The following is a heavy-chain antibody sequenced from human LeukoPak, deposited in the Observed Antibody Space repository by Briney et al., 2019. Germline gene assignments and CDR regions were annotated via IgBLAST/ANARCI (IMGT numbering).Heavy chain of an antibody. CDR2: IKQGGSEE. CDR3: ARYGLGSAFDY. CDR1: GFTFSSYW. Sequence: PGGSLRLSCAASGFTFSSYWMTWVRQAPGKGLEWVANIKQGGSEEYYVDSVKGRFTISRDNAKNSLYLQLTSLRAEDTAVYYCARYGLGSAFDYWGQGTLVTVSS. J-gene: IGHJ4*02. D-gene: IGHD3/OR15-3a*01. V-gene: IGHV3-7*01.